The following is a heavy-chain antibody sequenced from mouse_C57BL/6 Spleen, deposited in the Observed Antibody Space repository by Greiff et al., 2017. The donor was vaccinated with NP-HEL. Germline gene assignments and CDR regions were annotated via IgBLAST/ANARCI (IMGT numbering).Heavy chain of an antibody. Sequence: QVQLQQSGPELVKPGASVKISCKASGYAFSSSWMNWVKQRPGKGLEWIGRIYPGDGDTNYNGKFKGKATLTADKSSSTAYMQLSSLTSEDSAVYFCAREDYYGKGYWYFDVWGTGTTVTVSS. CDR3: AREDYYGKGYWYFDV. CDR1: GYAFSSSW. J-gene: IGHJ1*03. V-gene: IGHV1-82*01. CDR2: IYPGDGDT. D-gene: IGHD2-1*01.